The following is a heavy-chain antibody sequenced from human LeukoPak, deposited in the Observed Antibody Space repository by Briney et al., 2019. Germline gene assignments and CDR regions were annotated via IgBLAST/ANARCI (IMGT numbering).Heavy chain of an antibody. CDR1: GYTFTNYY. CDR3: ARGWFENSPAEISGSIDY. D-gene: IGHD3-22*01. Sequence: GASVKVSCKASGYTFTNYYMHWVRQAPGQGLEWMGIINPSGGSTNYAQKFQGRVTTTWDTSTSTVYMELSSLRSEDTAVYYCARGWFENSPAEISGSIDYWGQGTLVTVSS. J-gene: IGHJ4*02. V-gene: IGHV1-46*01. CDR2: INPSGGST.